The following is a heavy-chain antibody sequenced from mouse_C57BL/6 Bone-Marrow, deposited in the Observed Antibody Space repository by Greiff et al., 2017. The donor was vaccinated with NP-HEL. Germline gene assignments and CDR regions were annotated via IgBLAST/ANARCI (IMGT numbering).Heavy chain of an antibody. V-gene: IGHV1-76*01. CDR2: IYPGSGNT. CDR1: GFTFTDYY. CDR3: ARGDDYYCGSSYGFAY. J-gene: IGHJ3*01. Sequence: VQLQQSGAELVRPGASVKLSCKASGFTFTDYYINWVKQRPGQGLEWIARIYPGSGNTYYNEKFKGKATLTAEKSSSTAYMQLSSLTSEDSAVYFCARGDDYYCGSSYGFAYWGKGTLVTVSA. D-gene: IGHD1-1*01.